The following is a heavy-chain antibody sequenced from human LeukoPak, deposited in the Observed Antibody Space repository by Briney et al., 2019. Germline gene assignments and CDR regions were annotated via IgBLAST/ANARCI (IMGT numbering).Heavy chain of an antibody. Sequence: SETLSLTCAVSDYSISTSNWWGWIRQPPGKGLEWIGYIYYSGSTYYNPSLKSRVTISVDTSKNQFSLKLSSVTAADTAVYYCASDYSPLGDYYMDVWGKGTTVTVSS. CDR1: DYSISTSNW. J-gene: IGHJ6*03. D-gene: IGHD4-11*01. V-gene: IGHV4-28*03. CDR3: ASDYSPLGDYYMDV. CDR2: IYYSGST.